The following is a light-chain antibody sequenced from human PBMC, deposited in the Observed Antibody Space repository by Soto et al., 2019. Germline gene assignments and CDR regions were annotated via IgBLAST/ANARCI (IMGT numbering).Light chain of an antibody. CDR1: QSISSSY. CDR3: QHYGASPSPSLT. V-gene: IGKV3-20*01. J-gene: IGKJ1*01. Sequence: EIVLTQSPGTLSLSPGEGATLSCRASQSISSSYLAWYQQKPGQAPRLLIYGLSSRATGIPDRFSVSGSGTDFTLTISRLEPEDFAVYYCQHYGASPSPSLTFGQETNVDIE. CDR2: GLS.